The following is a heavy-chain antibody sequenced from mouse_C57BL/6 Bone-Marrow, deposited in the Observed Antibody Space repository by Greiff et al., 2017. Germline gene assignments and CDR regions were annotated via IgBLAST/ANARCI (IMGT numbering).Heavy chain of an antibody. CDR2: IYPRSGNT. V-gene: IGHV1-81*01. CDR3: ARYLYDYPLYYYAMDY. J-gene: IGHJ4*01. CDR1: GYTFTSYW. D-gene: IGHD2-4*01. Sequence: QVQLQQPGAELVKPGASVKLSCKASGYTFTSYWMHWVKQRTGQGLEWIGEIYPRSGNTYYNEKFKGKATLTADKSSSTAYMELRSLTSEDSAVYFCARYLYDYPLYYYAMDYWGQGTSVTVSS.